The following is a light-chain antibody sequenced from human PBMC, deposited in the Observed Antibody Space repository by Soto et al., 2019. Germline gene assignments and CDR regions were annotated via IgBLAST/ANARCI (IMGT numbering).Light chain of an antibody. CDR1: QSVSSN. CDR3: QQYDNSPT. Sequence: IVMTQSPATLSVSPGERATLSCRASQSVSSNLAWYQQKPGQAPRLLIFGASTRATGIPARFSGSGSGTEFTLTISSLQSEDFAVYYCQQYDNSPTFGQGTKVDI. J-gene: IGKJ1*01. CDR2: GAS. V-gene: IGKV3D-15*01.